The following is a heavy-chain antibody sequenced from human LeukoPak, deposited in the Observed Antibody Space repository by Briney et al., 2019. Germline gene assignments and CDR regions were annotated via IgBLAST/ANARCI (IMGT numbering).Heavy chain of an antibody. Sequence: SETLSLTCAVYGGSFSGYYWSWIRQPPGKGLEWIGEINHSGSTNYNPSLKSRVTISVDTSKNQFSLKLSSVTAADTAVYYCARHPLWFGELYFDYWGQGTLVIVSS. CDR2: INHSGST. CDR3: ARHPLWFGELYFDY. CDR1: GGSFSGYY. V-gene: IGHV4-34*01. D-gene: IGHD3-10*01. J-gene: IGHJ4*02.